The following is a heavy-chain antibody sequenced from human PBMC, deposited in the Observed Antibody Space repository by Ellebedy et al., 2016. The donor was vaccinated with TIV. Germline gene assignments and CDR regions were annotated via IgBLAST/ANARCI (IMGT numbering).Heavy chain of an antibody. V-gene: IGHV1-18*01. J-gene: IGHJ5*02. D-gene: IGHD2-2*01. CDR3: ARSPIVVVPTAPNWFDP. Sequence: ASVKVSXXASGYTFTSYGLSWVRQAPGQGLEWMGWISPHNGNTNYAQKVQGRVTMTTDTSTSTAYMELRSLRSDDTAVYYCARSPIVVVPTAPNWFDPWGQGTLVTVSS. CDR1: GYTFTSYG. CDR2: ISPHNGNT.